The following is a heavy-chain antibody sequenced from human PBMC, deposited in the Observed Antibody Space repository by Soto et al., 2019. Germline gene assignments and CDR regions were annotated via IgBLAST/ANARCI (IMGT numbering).Heavy chain of an antibody. CDR3: TSDTFGLRDT. J-gene: IGHJ5*02. Sequence: MQMVESGGGSVQPGGSLRLSCAASGFPFSHYWMHWVRQTPGKGLVWVSRINPAGTITNYADSVEGRFTISRDNADSALFLQMNSLSADDTAIYYCTSDTFGLRDTWGQGTLVTVSS. CDR2: INPAGTIT. CDR1: GFPFSHYW. D-gene: IGHD3-16*01. V-gene: IGHV3-74*01.